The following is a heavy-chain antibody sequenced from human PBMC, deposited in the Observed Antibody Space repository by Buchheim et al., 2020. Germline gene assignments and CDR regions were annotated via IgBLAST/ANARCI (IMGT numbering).Heavy chain of an antibody. J-gene: IGHJ4*02. Sequence: EVQLVESGGGLVQPGGSLRLSCAASGFTFSDLWMHWVRQTPGKGLMWVSRINSDGSSTIYGESVKGRFTVSRDNAKNTLYLQMNSLRAKDTGVYYCARDPLLNGGTLDYWGQGT. D-gene: IGHD1-1*01. CDR1: GFTFSDLW. CDR2: INSDGSST. CDR3: ARDPLLNGGTLDY. V-gene: IGHV3-74*01.